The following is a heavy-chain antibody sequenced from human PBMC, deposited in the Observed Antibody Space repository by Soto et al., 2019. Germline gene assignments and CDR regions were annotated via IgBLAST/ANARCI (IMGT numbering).Heavy chain of an antibody. CDR1: GFTFSSYG. V-gene: IGHV3-30*18. CDR3: AKDRTTVVTHYFDY. Sequence: PGGSLRLSCAASGFTFSSYGMHWVRQAPGKGLEWVAVISYDGSNKYYADSVKGRFTISRDNSKNTLYLQMNSLRAEDTVVYYCAKDRTTVVTHYFDYWGQGTLVTVSS. D-gene: IGHD4-17*01. CDR2: ISYDGSNK. J-gene: IGHJ4*02.